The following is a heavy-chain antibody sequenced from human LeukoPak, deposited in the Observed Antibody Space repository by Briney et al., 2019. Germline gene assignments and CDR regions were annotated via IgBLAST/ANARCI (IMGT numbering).Heavy chain of an antibody. V-gene: IGHV1-18*01. D-gene: IGHD6-13*01. J-gene: IGHJ6*02. CDR3: ARPFSSSWDGYYYYYYGMDV. CDR2: ISAYNGNT. Sequence: GASVKVSCKASGYTFTSYGISWVRQAPGQGLEWMGWISAYNGNTNYAQKLQGRVTMTTDTSTSTAYMELRSLRSDDTAVYYCARPFSSSWDGYYYYYYGMDVWGQGTTVTVSS. CDR1: GYTFTSYG.